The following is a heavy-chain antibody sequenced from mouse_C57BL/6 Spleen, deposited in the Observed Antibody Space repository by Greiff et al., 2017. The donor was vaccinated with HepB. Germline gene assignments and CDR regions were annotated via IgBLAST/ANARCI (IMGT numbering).Heavy chain of an antibody. D-gene: IGHD1-1*01. V-gene: IGHV1-76*01. J-gene: IGHJ2*01. CDR2: IYPGSGNT. CDR1: GYTFTDYY. Sequence: QVHVKQSGAELVRPGASVKLSCKASGYTFTDYYINWVKQRPGQGLEWIARIYPGSGNTYYNEKFKGKATLTAEKSSSTAYMQLSSLTSEDSAVYFCARSTTVYYCDYWGQGTTLTVSS. CDR3: ARSTTVYYCDY.